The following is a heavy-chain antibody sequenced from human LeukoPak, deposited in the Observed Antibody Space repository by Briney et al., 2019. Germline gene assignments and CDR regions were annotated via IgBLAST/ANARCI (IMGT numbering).Heavy chain of an antibody. CDR2: IYSGGST. V-gene: IGHV3-66*01. D-gene: IGHD4-17*01. CDR3: ASRTTVTDADGFDI. Sequence: QPGGSLRLSCAASEFTVNSNYMIWVRQAPGKGLEWVLLIYSGGSTYNADSVKDRFTISRDNSKNTVYLQMNSLRAEDTAVYYCASRTTVTDADGFDIWGQGTMVTVSS. J-gene: IGHJ3*02. CDR1: EFTVNSNY.